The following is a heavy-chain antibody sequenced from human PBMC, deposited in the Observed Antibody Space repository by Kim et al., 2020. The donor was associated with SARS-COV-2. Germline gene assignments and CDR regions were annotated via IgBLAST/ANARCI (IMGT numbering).Heavy chain of an antibody. CDR1: GFTFSSHT. J-gene: IGHJ6*02. CDR2: ITPSGVT. CDR3: AKADV. Sequence: GGSLRLPCAASGFTFSSHTMSWVRQAPGKGLEWVSSITPSGVTHYAEAVKGRFTISRDNSKNTLYLQMNSLRADDTAIYYCAKADVWGQGTTVTVSS. V-gene: IGHV3-23*01.